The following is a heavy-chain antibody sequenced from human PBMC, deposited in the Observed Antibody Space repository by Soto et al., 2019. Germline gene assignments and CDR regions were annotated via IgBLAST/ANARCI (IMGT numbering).Heavy chain of an antibody. CDR3: ATRRRKLGYCSRPSRYIMEV. V-gene: IGHV1-8*01. CDR2: MNPNSGNT. J-gene: IGHJ6*04. CDR1: WYTCTIYY. Sequence: ASLDVSFKASWYTCTIYYVNLFRHATLQGLEGMGWMNPNSGNTGYAQKFHGRVTMTRNTSISTAYMELSSLRSEDTAVYYCATRRRKLGYCSRPSRYIMEVWGKGNPVNVS. D-gene: IGHD2-2*02.